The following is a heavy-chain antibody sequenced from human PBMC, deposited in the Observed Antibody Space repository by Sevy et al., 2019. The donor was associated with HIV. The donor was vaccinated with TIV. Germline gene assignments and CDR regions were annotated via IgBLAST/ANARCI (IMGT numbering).Heavy chain of an antibody. J-gene: IGHJ4*02. V-gene: IGHV3-30*02. Sequence: GGSLRLSCAASGFTFSSYGMHWVRQAPGKGLEWVAVIWYDGSNKYYADSMKGRFTISRDNAKNTLYLQMNRLRPEDTAVYFCAILGVDCVSTNCYGMRSLSFDFWGQGTLVTVSS. CDR2: IWYDGSNK. D-gene: IGHD2-2*01. CDR1: GFTFSSYG. CDR3: AILGVDCVSTNCYGMRSLSFDF.